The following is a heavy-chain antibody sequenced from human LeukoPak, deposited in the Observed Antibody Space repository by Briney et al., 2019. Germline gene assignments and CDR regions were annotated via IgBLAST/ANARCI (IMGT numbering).Heavy chain of an antibody. J-gene: IGHJ4*02. Sequence: SETLSLTCAVYGGCFSGYYWSWIRQPPGKGLEWIAEINHSGSTNYNPSLKSRVTISVDTCKNQFSLKLSSVTAADTAVYYCAAQGGYSYGPYVYWGQGTLVTVSS. D-gene: IGHD5-18*01. CDR2: INHSGST. CDR3: AAQGGYSYGPYVY. V-gene: IGHV4-34*01. CDR1: GGCFSGYY.